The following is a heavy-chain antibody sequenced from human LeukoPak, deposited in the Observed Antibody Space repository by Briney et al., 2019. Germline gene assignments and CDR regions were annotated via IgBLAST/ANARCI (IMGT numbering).Heavy chain of an antibody. V-gene: IGHV4-34*01. CDR1: GGSFSGYY. Sequence: PSETLSLTCAVYGGSFSGYYWNWIRQPPGKGLEWIGEIDHRESITYNPSLKSRVTISVDTSKNQFSLKLNSVTAADTAVYYCASRMYYYYGMDVWGQGTTVIVSS. CDR2: IDHRESI. J-gene: IGHJ6*02. CDR3: ASRMYYYYGMDV.